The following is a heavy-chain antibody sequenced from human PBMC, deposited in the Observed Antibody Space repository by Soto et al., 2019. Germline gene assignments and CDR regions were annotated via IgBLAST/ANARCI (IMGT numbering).Heavy chain of an antibody. CDR2: MNPNSGNT. Sequence: ASVKVSCKASGYTFTSYAMHWVRQAPGQRLEWMGWMNPNSGNTGYAQKFQGRVTMTRNTSISTAYMELSSLRSEDTAVYYCAREQRYWRLDVWGQGTTVTVSS. V-gene: IGHV1-8*02. J-gene: IGHJ6*02. D-gene: IGHD2-8*02. CDR1: GYTFTSYA. CDR3: AREQRYWRLDV.